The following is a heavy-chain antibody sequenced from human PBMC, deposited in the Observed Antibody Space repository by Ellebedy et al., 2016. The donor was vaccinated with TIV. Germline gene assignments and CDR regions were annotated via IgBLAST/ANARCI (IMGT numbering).Heavy chain of an antibody. CDR3: ARGPLIVVVPAARYYYYGMDV. D-gene: IGHD2-2*01. CDR1: GGSISSYY. J-gene: IGHJ6*02. V-gene: IGHV4-4*07. Sequence: SETLSLTCTVSGGSISSYYWSWIRQPAGKGLEWIGRIYTSGSTNYNPSLKSRVTMSVDTSKNQFSLKLSSVTAADTAVYYCARGPLIVVVPAARYYYYGMDVWGQGTTVTVSS. CDR2: IYTSGST.